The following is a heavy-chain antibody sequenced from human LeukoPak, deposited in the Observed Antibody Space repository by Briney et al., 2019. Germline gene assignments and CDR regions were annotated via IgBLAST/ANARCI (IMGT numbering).Heavy chain of an antibody. V-gene: IGHV3-23*01. Sequence: GGSLRLSCAASGFTFSSYAMSWVRQAPGKGLEWVSAISGSGGSTYYADSVKGRFTISRDNSKNALSLQMDSLRAEDTATYFCAKDPTGYSGYAEGDYFDYWGQGTLVTVSS. D-gene: IGHD5-12*01. CDR1: GFTFSSYA. J-gene: IGHJ4*02. CDR2: ISGSGGST. CDR3: AKDPTGYSGYAEGDYFDY.